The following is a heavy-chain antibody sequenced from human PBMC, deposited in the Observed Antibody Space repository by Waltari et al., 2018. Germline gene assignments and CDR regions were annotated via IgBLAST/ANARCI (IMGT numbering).Heavy chain of an antibody. CDR3: ARIPDGTGTRDYYYMDV. V-gene: IGHV4-30-2*01. CDR1: GGSISSGGYS. J-gene: IGHJ6*03. Sequence: QLQLQESGSGLVKPSQTLSLTCAVSGGSISSGGYSWSWIRQPPGKGLEWIGYIYHSGSTYYNPSLKSRVTISVDRSKNQFSLKLSSVTAADKAVYYCARIPDGTGTRDYYYMDVWGKGTTVTVSS. D-gene: IGHD1-7*01. CDR2: IYHSGST.